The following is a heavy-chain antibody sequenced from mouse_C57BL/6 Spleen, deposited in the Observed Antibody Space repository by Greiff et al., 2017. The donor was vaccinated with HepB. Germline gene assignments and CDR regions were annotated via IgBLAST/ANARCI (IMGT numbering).Heavy chain of an antibody. D-gene: IGHD2-3*01. J-gene: IGHJ3*01. CDR1: GYTFTSYW. CDR3: AREDGYYSSWFAY. CDR2: INPSNGGT. Sequence: VQLQQPGTELVKPGASVKLSCKASGYTFTSYWMHWVKQRPGQGLEWIGNINPSNGGTNYNEKFKSKATLTVDKSSSTAYMQLSSLTSEDSAVYDCAREDGYYSSWFAYWGQGTLVTVSA. V-gene: IGHV1-53*01.